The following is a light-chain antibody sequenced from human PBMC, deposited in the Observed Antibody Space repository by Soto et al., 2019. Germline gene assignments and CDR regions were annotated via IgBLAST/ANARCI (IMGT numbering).Light chain of an antibody. J-gene: IGKJ1*01. CDR2: GAS. CDR3: QRYGSSTT. V-gene: IGKV3-20*01. Sequence: EVVLTQSPGTLSLSPGERATLSCRASQSVGSSYLAWYQQKPGQAPRLLIYGASSRATGIPDRFSGSGSGTYFTLTISRLEPEDFAVYYCQRYGSSTTFGQGTKVDIK. CDR1: QSVGSSY.